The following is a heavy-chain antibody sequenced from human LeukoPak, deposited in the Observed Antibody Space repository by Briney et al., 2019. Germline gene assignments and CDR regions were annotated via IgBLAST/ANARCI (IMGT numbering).Heavy chain of an antibody. J-gene: IGHJ6*02. CDR1: GSRFTSYW. V-gene: IGHV5-51*01. CDR2: SYPGDSDT. Sequence: KRGAPRQISGKASGSRFTSYWNGGVRQLPGKGLEWMGISYPGDSDTRYSPSVQGQVTISADKSISTAYLQWSSLKASDTAMYYCARQHRGENYYHYGMDVWGQGTTVTVSS. CDR3: ARQHRGENYYHYGMDV. D-gene: IGHD3-10*01.